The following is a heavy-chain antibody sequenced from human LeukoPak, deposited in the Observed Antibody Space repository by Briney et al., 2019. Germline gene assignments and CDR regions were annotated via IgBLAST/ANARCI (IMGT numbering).Heavy chain of an antibody. CDR3: ARDRYYDSGGYFSAEDFDY. CDR2: IIPIFGTP. D-gene: IGHD3-22*01. CDR1: GGSFSNYA. Sequence: SVRVPCKASGGSFSNYAISWVRQAPGQGLQWMGGIIPIFGTPNYAQKFQGRVTITADESTSTAYMELSSLRSEDTAVYYCARDRYYDSGGYFSAEDFDYWGQGTLVTASS. J-gene: IGHJ4*02. V-gene: IGHV1-69*13.